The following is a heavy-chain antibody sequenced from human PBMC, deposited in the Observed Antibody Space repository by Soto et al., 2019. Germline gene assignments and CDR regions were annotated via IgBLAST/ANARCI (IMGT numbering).Heavy chain of an antibody. Sequence: QVQLQESGPGLVKPSETLSLTCTVSGGSISSYYWSWIRQPPGKGLEWIGYIYYSGSTNYNPSLKSRVTISVDTSKNQFSLKLSSVTAAETAVYYSARRYGPGFDYWGQGTLVTVSS. CDR2: IYYSGST. CDR3: ARRYGPGFDY. CDR1: GGSISSYY. D-gene: IGHD4-17*01. J-gene: IGHJ4*02. V-gene: IGHV4-59*08.